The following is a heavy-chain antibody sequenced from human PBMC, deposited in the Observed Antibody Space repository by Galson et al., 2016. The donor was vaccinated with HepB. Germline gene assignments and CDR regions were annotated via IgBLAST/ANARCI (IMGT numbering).Heavy chain of an antibody. V-gene: IGHV2-5*02. CDR2: IFWDDDK. CDR3: AHFYSGLDV. J-gene: IGHJ6*02. CDR1: GFSLTTSGVG. Sequence: PALVKPTQTLTLTCTFSGFSLTTSGVGVGWIRQPPGKTLEWLTLIFWDDDKRYNPSLKSRLTIAKDSSENQVVLRMTNVDPLDTATYYGAHFYSGLDVWGQGTTVTVSS.